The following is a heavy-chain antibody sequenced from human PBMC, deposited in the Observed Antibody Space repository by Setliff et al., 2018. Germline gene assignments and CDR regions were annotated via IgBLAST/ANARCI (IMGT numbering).Heavy chain of an antibody. J-gene: IGHJ4*02. CDR3: AREALQRAGLYFFDI. CDR2: IIPIIGEP. V-gene: IGHV1-69*13. Sequence: SMKVSCKASGGTFNTYGLSWVRQAPGQGLEWMGGIIPIIGEPNYAQKFQGRVTITADESTSTAYMELRSLKSEDTAVYYCAREALQRAGLYFFDIWGQGMLVTVSS. D-gene: IGHD3-10*01. CDR1: GGTFNTYG.